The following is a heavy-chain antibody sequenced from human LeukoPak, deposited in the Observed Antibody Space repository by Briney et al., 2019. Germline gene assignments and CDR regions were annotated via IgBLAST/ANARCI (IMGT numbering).Heavy chain of an antibody. CDR2: INSDGSST. V-gene: IGHV3-74*01. CDR3: ARDPEGLAYMDV. J-gene: IGHJ6*03. D-gene: IGHD3/OR15-3a*01. Sequence: GSLRLSCAASGFTFSSYWMHWVRQAPGKGLVWVSRINSDGSSTSYADSVKGRFTISRDNAKNTLYLQMNSLRAEDTAVYYCARDPEGLAYMDVWGKGTTVTVSS. CDR1: GFTFSSYW.